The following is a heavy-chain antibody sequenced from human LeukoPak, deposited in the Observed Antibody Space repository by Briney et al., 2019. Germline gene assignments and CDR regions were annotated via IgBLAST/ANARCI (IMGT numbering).Heavy chain of an antibody. CDR3: ARGQTSYDFWSGYYTRGYYYYMDV. CDR1: GGSISSGSYY. J-gene: IGHJ6*03. D-gene: IGHD3-3*01. CDR2: IYTSGST. V-gene: IGHV4-61*02. Sequence: SETLSLTCTVSGGSISSGSYYWSWIRQPAGKGLEWIGRIYTSGSTNYNPSLKSRVTISVDTSKNQFSLKLGSVTAADTAVYYCARGQTSYDFWSGYYTRGYYYYMDVWGKGTTVTVSS.